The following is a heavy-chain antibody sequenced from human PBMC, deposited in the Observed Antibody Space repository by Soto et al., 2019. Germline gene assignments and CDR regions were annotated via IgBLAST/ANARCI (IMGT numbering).Heavy chain of an antibody. J-gene: IGHJ6*02. CDR1: GYSFTSYW. CDR3: ARRGDGYKRTPLPYYYYGMDV. D-gene: IGHD5-12*01. Sequence: RGESLKISCKGSGYSFTSYWIGWVRQMPGKGLEWMGIIYPGDSDTRYSPSFQGQVTISADKSISTAYLQWSSLKASDTAMYYCARRGDGYKRTPLPYYYYGMDVWGQGTTVTVSS. CDR2: IYPGDSDT. V-gene: IGHV5-51*01.